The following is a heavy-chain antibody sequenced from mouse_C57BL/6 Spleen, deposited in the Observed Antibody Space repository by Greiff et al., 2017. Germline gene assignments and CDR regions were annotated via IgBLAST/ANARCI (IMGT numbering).Heavy chain of an antibody. CDR2: IHPSDSDT. V-gene: IGHV1-74*01. Sequence: QVQLQQPGAELVKPGASVKVSCKASGYTFTSYWMHWVKQRPGQGLEWIGRIHPSDSDTNSNQTFKGKATLTVDNSSSTAYMQLSSLTSEDSAVYYCASVLDAMDYWGQGTSVTVSA. CDR3: ASVLDAMDY. J-gene: IGHJ4*01. CDR1: GYTFTSYW.